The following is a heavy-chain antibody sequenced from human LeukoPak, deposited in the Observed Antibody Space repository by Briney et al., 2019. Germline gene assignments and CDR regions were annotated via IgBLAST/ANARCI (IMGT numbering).Heavy chain of an antibody. V-gene: IGHV3-30*01. CDR1: GFTFSRYA. Sequence: GGSLRLSCAASGFTFSRYAMHWVRQAPGKGLEWEAVISYDGSNKYYADSVKGRFTISRDNSKNTLYLQMNSLRAEDTAMYYCARDLEGDYEFSVDYWGQGTLVTVSS. CDR2: ISYDGSNK. D-gene: IGHD4-17*01. J-gene: IGHJ4*02. CDR3: ARDLEGDYEFSVDY.